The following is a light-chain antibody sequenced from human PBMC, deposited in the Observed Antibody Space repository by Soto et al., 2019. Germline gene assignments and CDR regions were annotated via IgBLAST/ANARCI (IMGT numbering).Light chain of an antibody. CDR2: DVS. CDR3: SSYTSSVDV. J-gene: IGLJ1*01. V-gene: IGLV2-14*01. Sequence: QSALTQPASVSGSPGQSITISCTGTSSDVGGYNYVSWYQQHPGKAPKVMIYDVSNRPSGVSNRFSGSKSGNTASLTISGLQAEDEADYYCSSYTSSVDVFGTGTKVTVL. CDR1: SSDVGGYNY.